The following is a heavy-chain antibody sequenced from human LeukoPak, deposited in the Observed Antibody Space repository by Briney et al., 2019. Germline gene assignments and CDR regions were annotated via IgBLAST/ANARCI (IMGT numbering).Heavy chain of an antibody. D-gene: IGHD7-27*01. CDR1: GFTFSSYA. J-gene: IGHJ4*02. V-gene: IGHV3-30-3*01. Sequence: GGSLRLSCAASGFTFSSYAMHWVRQAPGKGVEWVAVISYDGSNKYYADSVKGRFTISRDNSKNTLYLQMNSLRAEDTAVYYCARQSGDLAFDYWGQGTLVTVSS. CDR2: ISYDGSNK. CDR3: ARQSGDLAFDY.